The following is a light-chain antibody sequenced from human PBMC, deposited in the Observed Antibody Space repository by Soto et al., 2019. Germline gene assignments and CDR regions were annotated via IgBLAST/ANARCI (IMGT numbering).Light chain of an antibody. V-gene: IGKV1-5*03. Sequence: DIQMTQSPSTLSASVGDRVTITCRASQSINNWLAWYQQKPGKAPNLLIYKASNLESGVPSRFSGSGSGTEFTLTISSLQPDDFATYYCQQYNEYSWTFGQGTKVEIK. CDR2: KAS. CDR3: QQYNEYSWT. CDR1: QSINNW. J-gene: IGKJ1*01.